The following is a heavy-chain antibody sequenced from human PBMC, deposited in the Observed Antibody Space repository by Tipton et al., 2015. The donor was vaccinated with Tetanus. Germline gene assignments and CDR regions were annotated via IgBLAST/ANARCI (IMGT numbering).Heavy chain of an antibody. Sequence: SLRLSCAISGFSVSSNYLTWVRQAPGKGLEWVSVIHTGGNTYYADSVKGRFTVSRDNSKNTFHLQMNSLRAEDTAVYYCTRLWAAALDYWGQGTRVIVSS. J-gene: IGHJ4*02. CDR1: GFSVSSNY. CDR3: TRLWAAALDY. V-gene: IGHV3-53*01. CDR2: IHTGGNT. D-gene: IGHD3-10*01.